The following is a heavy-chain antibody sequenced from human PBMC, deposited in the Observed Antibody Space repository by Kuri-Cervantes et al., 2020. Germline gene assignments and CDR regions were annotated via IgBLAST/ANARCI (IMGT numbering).Heavy chain of an antibody. D-gene: IGHD2-15*01. J-gene: IGHJ4*02. V-gene: IGHV3-23*01. CDR2: ISGSGGST. CDR3: ARSTLGYCSGGSCYALAY. CDR1: GFTFSSYA. Sequence: LSLTCAASGFTFSSYAMSWVRQAPGKGLEWVSAISGSGGSTYYADSVKGRFTISRDNSKNTLYLQMNSLRAEDTAVYYCARSTLGYCSGGSCYALAYWGQGTLVTVSS.